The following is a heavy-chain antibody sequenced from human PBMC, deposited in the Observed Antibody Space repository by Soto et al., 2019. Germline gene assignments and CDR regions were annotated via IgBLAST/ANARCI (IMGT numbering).Heavy chain of an antibody. CDR1: GYTFTSYE. J-gene: IGHJ6*03. D-gene: IGHD6-6*01. CDR3: ARGPQEQLGNDYYYYYYMDV. CDR2: MNPNSGNT. Sequence: ASVNVSCKASGYTFTSYEINWVRQATGQGLEWMGWMNPNSGNTGYAQKVQGRVTMTRNTSISTAYMELSSLRSEDTAVYYCARGPQEQLGNDYYYYYYMDVWGKGTTVTVSS. V-gene: IGHV1-8*01.